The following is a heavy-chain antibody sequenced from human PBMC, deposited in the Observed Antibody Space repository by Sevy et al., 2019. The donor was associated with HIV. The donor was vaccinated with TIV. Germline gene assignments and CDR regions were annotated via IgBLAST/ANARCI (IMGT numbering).Heavy chain of an antibody. CDR1: RFSFSSYG. V-gene: IGHV3-33*01. D-gene: IGHD3-10*01. CDR3: ARDPSGSYYNSYYFDY. J-gene: IGHJ4*02. CDR2: IWYDGSNK. Sequence: GGSLRLSCATSRFSFSSYGMHWGRQAPGKGLEWVAVIWYDGSNKYYAHSVKGRFTVSRDNSKNTLYLQMNSLRAEDTAVYYCARDPSGSYYNSYYFDYWGQGTLVTVSS.